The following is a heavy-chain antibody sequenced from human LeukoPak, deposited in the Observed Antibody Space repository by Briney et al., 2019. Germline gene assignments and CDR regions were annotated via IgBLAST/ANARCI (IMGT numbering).Heavy chain of an antibody. CDR2: IYYSGST. CDR1: GGSISSSSYY. J-gene: IGHJ4*02. Sequence: SETLSLTCTVSGGSISSSSYYWGWIRQPPGKGLEWIGTIYYSGSTYYNPSLKSRVTISVDTSKNQFSLKLSSVAAADTAVYYCARHLYSSGWHGWFDYWGLGTLVTVSS. V-gene: IGHV4-39*01. D-gene: IGHD6-19*01. CDR3: ARHLYSSGWHGWFDY.